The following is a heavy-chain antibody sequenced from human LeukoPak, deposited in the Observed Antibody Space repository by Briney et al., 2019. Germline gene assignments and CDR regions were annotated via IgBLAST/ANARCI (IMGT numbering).Heavy chain of an antibody. CDR2: IYHSGST. V-gene: IGHV4-38-2*01. CDR3: ASASGPSLFDY. Sequence: SETLSLTCGVSGYSISSGYYWGWIRQPPGKGLEWIGSIYHSGSTYYNPSLRSRVTISVDTSKNQFSLKLSSVTAADTAVYYCASASGPSLFDYWGQGTLVTVSS. D-gene: IGHD6-13*01. J-gene: IGHJ4*02. CDR1: GYSISSGYY.